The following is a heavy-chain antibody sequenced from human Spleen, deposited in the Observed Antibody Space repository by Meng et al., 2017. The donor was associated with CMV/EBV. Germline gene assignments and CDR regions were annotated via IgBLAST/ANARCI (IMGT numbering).Heavy chain of an antibody. CDR3: ARGRDFGMVTPGL. CDR1: GGSISSSSYY. V-gene: IGHV4-61*01. D-gene: IGHD3-3*01. Sequence: CTVSGGSISSSSYYWSWIRQPPGKGLEWIGYIYYIGSTSYNPSLKSRVTISVDTSKNQFSLKLSSVTTADTAVYYCARGRDFGMVTPGLWGQGTLVTVSS. CDR2: IYYIGST. J-gene: IGHJ4*02.